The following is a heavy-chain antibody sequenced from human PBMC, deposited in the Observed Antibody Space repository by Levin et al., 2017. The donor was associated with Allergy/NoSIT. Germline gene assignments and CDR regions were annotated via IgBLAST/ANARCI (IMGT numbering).Heavy chain of an antibody. V-gene: IGHV3-23*01. D-gene: IGHD3-22*01. Sequence: GGSLRLSCAASGFTFSSSAMSWVRQAPGKGLEWVSTIGGSGATTYYADSVQGRFTISRDTSTNTLYLQMNSLRVEDTAVYYCAKEQVQYDRSRGPLDWIDSWGQGTLVTVSS. J-gene: IGHJ5*01. CDR3: AKEQVQYDRSRGPLDWIDS. CDR2: IGGSGATT. CDR1: GFTFSSSA.